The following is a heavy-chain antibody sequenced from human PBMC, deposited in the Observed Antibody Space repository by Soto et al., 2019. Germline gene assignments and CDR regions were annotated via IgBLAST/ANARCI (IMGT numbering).Heavy chain of an antibody. CDR2: ITSTGSTT. CDR3: ARGNSPVNVY. CDR1: GFTFSNSE. D-gene: IGHD3-16*02. J-gene: IGHJ4*02. V-gene: IGHV3-48*03. Sequence: GGSLRLSCAASGFTFSNSEMNWVRQAPGKGLEWISYITSTGSTTYYADSVKGRFTISRDNAKNSLYLQMNSLRAEDTAVYYCARGNSPVNVYWGQGILVTVSS.